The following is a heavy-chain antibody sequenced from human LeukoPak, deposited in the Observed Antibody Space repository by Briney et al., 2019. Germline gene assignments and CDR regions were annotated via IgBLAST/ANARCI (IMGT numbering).Heavy chain of an antibody. CDR2: ISYDGSNK. CDR3: ARGDSGYDY. D-gene: IGHD5-12*01. Sequence: GGSLRLSCAASGFTFSSYAMHWVRQAPGKGLEWVAVISYDGSNKYYADSVKGRFTISRDNSKNTLYLQMNSLRAEDTAVYYCARGDSGYDYWGQGTLVTVSS. V-gene: IGHV3-30-3*01. CDR1: GFTFSSYA. J-gene: IGHJ4*01.